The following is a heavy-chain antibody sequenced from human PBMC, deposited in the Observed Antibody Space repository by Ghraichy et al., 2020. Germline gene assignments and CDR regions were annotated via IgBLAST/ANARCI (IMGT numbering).Heavy chain of an antibody. D-gene: IGHD1-26*01. J-gene: IGHJ4*02. CDR1: GFTFSDSY. CDR2: IKPDGSEK. Sequence: GGSLRLSCAASGFTFSDSYMTWVRQTPGKGLEWVANIKPDGSEKSHVASVRGRFTISRENAKNSLYLQMDSLRAEDTAIYYCGRDYSAGATDYWGQGALVTVSS. CDR3: GRDYSAGATDY. V-gene: IGHV3-7*03.